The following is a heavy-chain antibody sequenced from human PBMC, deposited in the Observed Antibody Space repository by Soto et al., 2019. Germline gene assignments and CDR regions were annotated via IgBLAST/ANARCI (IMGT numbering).Heavy chain of an antibody. J-gene: IGHJ6*03. CDR1: GYTFTSYD. Sequence: VKVSCKASGYTFTSYDINWVRQATGQGLEWMGWMNPNSGNTGYAQKFQGRVTMTRNTSISTAYMELSSLRSEDTAVYYCARGTDIVVVPAAMPYYYYYMDVWGKGTTVTVSS. CDR2: MNPNSGNT. CDR3: ARGTDIVVVPAAMPYYYYYMDV. D-gene: IGHD2-2*01. V-gene: IGHV1-8*01.